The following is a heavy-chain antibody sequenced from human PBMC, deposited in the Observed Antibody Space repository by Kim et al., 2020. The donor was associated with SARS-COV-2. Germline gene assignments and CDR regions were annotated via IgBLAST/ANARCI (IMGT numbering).Heavy chain of an antibody. CDR3: ARAPLEVAASNNWFDP. V-gene: IGHV6-1*01. D-gene: IGHD2-15*01. Sequence: VKRRITINPDTSKNQFSLQLNSVTPEDTAVYYCARAPLEVAASNNWFDPWGQGTLVTVSS. J-gene: IGHJ5*02.